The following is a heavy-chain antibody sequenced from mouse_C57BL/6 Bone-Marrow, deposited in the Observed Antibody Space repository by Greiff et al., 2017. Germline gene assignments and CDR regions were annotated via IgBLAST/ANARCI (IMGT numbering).Heavy chain of an antibody. CDR3: ARRGEYYGSIWFAY. Sequence: QMQLKESGPGLVQPSQSLSITCTVSGFSLTSYSVHWVRQSPGKGLEWLGVIWSGGSTDYNAAFISRLSISKDNSKSQVFFKMNSLQANDTAIYYCARRGEYYGSIWFAYWGQGTLVTVSA. CDR2: IWSGGST. V-gene: IGHV2-2*02. CDR1: GFSLTSYS. D-gene: IGHD1-1*01. J-gene: IGHJ3*01.